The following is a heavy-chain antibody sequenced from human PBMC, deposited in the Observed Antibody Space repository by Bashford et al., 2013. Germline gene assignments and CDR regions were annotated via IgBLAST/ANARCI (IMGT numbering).Heavy chain of an antibody. CDR3: ARLAGDPYYYYGMDV. Sequence: WVRQMPGKGLEWMGIIYPGDSDTRYSPSFQGQVTISADKSISTAYLQWSSLKASDTAMYYCARLAGDPYYYYGMDVWGQGTTVTVSS. J-gene: IGHJ6*02. V-gene: IGHV5-51*01. CDR2: IYPGDSDT. D-gene: IGHD7-27*01.